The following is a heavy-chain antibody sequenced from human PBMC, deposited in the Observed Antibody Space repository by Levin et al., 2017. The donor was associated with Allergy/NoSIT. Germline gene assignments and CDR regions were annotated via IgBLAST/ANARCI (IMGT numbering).Heavy chain of an antibody. CDR1: GGSISSSSYH. CDR3: ARRYYYGSGSYYTPFDY. CDR2: IYYSGST. V-gene: IGHV4-39*01. J-gene: IGHJ4*02. Sequence: SETLSLTCTVSGGSISSSSYHWGWIRQPPGKGLEWIGSIYYSGSTYYNPSLKSRVTISVDTSKNQFSLKLSSVTAADPAVYYCARRYYYGSGSYYTPFDYWGQGTLVTVSS. D-gene: IGHD3-10*01.